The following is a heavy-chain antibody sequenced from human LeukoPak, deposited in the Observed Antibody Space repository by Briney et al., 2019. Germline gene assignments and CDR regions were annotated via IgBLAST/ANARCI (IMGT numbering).Heavy chain of an antibody. V-gene: IGHV3-7*03. D-gene: IGHD6-19*01. CDR1: GFTFSSYW. CDR3: TKDVAIAVAGNLGAFDI. Sequence: GGSLRLSCAASGFTFSSYWMSWVRQAPGKGLEWVANIKQDGSEKYYVDSVKGRFTISRDNAKNSLYLQMNSLRAEDTALYYCTKDVAIAVAGNLGAFDIWGQGTMVTVSS. CDR2: IKQDGSEK. J-gene: IGHJ3*02.